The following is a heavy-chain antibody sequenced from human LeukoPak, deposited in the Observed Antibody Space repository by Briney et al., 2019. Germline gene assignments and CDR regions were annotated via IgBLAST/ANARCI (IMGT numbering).Heavy chain of an antibody. CDR1: GGSFSGYY. D-gene: IGHD6-6*01. CDR2: INHSGST. Sequence: SETLSLTCAVYGGSFSGYYWSWTRQPPGKGLEWIGEINHSGSTNYNPSLKSRVTISVDTSKNQFSLKLSSVTAADTAVYYCARGLIAARFGRADYWGQGTLVTVSS. V-gene: IGHV4-34*01. CDR3: ARGLIAARFGRADY. J-gene: IGHJ4*02.